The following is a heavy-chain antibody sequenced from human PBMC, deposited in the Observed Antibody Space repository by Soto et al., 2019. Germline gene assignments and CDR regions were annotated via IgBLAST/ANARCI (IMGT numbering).Heavy chain of an antibody. CDR3: ARDGLPDDFRSGGYWFDP. V-gene: IGHV3-30*04. Sequence: GGSLRLSCAAPGFTFSTFAFHWVRQAPGKGLEWVALISHDGSYKYYADSVKGRFTISRDNSENSLYMEMNSLRAEDTAVYFCARDGLPDDFRSGGYWFDPWGQGTQVTVSS. CDR2: ISHDGSYK. J-gene: IGHJ5*02. CDR1: GFTFSTFA. D-gene: IGHD3-3*01.